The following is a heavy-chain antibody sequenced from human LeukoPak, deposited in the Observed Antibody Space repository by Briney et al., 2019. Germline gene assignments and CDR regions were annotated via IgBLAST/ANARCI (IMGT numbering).Heavy chain of an antibody. Sequence: PSETLSLTCTVSGGSISSSSYYWGWIRQPPGKGLEWIGSIYYSGSTYYNPSLKSRVTISVDTSKNQFSLKLSSVTAADTAVYYCARGHHETGTMWDYWGQGTLVTVSS. V-gene: IGHV4-39*07. J-gene: IGHJ4*02. CDR1: GGSISSSSYY. CDR2: IYYSGST. CDR3: ARGHHETGTMWDY. D-gene: IGHD1-7*01.